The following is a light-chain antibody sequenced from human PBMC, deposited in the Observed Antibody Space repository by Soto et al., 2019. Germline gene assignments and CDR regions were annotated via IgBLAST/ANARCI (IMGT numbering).Light chain of an antibody. Sequence: DIQLTQSPSSLSASVGDRVTITCQASQDISNYLDWYQQKPGEPPKVLIYSASKLIRGVPSKSSRGGSGAHFTVTINSVKPEEFATYYGQQYNSLPYTFGRGTEVDIK. CDR1: QDISNY. CDR2: SAS. V-gene: IGKV1-33*01. J-gene: IGKJ2*01. CDR3: QQYNSLPYT.